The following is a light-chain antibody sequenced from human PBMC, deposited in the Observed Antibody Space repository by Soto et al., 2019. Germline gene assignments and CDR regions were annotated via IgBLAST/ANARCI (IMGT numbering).Light chain of an antibody. V-gene: IGKV3-15*01. J-gene: IGKJ2*01. Sequence: EIVMTQSTATLSVSPGASATLSCRASQSISSELAWYQQKPGQPPRLLIYGASTRATGVPARFTGSGSGSDFTLTISGLQSEDFAVYYCQQGHNWPLTFGQGTRLEI. CDR1: QSISSE. CDR2: GAS. CDR3: QQGHNWPLT.